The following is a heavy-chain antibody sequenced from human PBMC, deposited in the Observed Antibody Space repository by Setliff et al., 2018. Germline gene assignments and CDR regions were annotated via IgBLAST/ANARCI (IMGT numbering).Heavy chain of an antibody. Sequence: SETLSLTCTVSGVSISSHYWSWVRQPPGKGLECIGDIYYTGSTKYNPSLWSRLTMSIDTSMKQFSLRLTSVSAADTAVYYCARLRKSTPHWYFDLWGRGTLVTVSS. CDR1: GVSISSHY. J-gene: IGHJ2*01. CDR2: IYYTGST. CDR3: ARLRKSTPHWYFDL. V-gene: IGHV4-59*11.